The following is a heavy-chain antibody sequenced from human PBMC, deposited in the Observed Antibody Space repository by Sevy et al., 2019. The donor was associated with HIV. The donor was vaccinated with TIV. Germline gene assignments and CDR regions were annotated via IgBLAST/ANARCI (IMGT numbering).Heavy chain of an antibody. Sequence: GGSLRLSCAASGFTFSSYGMHWVRQAPGKGLEWVAVISYDGSNKYYADSVKGRFTISRDNSKNTLYLQMNSLRAGDTAVYYCAKDTNRAAAGVSRVYYYYYGMDVWGQGTTVTVSS. J-gene: IGHJ6*02. D-gene: IGHD6-13*01. CDR1: GFTFSSYG. V-gene: IGHV3-30*18. CDR3: AKDTNRAAAGVSRVYYYYYGMDV. CDR2: ISYDGSNK.